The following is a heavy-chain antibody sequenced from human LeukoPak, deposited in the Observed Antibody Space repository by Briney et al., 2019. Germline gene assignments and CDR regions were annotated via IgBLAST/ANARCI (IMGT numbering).Heavy chain of an antibody. J-gene: IGHJ4*02. Sequence: GGSLRLSCAASGFTFNTYGMNWVRQAPGKGLEWVAVISYDGSNKYYADSVKGRFTISRDNSKNTLYLQMNSLRAEDTAVYYCARDPQLLWFGEYFGHFDYWGQGTLVTVSS. V-gene: IGHV3-30*19. CDR1: GFTFNTYG. CDR2: ISYDGSNK. CDR3: ARDPQLLWFGEYFGHFDY. D-gene: IGHD3-10*01.